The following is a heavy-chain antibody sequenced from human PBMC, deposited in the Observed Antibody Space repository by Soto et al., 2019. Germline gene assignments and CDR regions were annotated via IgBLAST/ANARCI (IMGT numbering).Heavy chain of an antibody. CDR3: ARDYGGNSRPPYWYFDL. D-gene: IGHD4-17*01. CDR2: ISAYNGNT. J-gene: IGHJ2*01. Sequence: ASVKVSSKASGYTFTSYGISWVRQAPGQGLEWMGWISAYNGNTNYAQKLQGRVTMTTDTSTSTAYMELRSLRSDDTAVYYCARDYGGNSRPPYWYFDLWGRGTLVTV. CDR1: GYTFTSYG. V-gene: IGHV1-18*01.